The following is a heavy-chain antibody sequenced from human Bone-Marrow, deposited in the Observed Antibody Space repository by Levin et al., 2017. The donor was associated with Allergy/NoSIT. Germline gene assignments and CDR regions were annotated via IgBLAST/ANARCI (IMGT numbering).Heavy chain of an antibody. D-gene: IGHD5-18*01. V-gene: IGHV3-30*18. Sequence: TGGSLRLSCAASGFTFSSYAMHWVRQAPGKGLQWVAVISYDGSKKYYADSVKGRFTISRDNSKNTLYLQIDSLRTEDMAVYYCAKDATDTLDYWGQGTLVTVSS. CDR3: AKDATDTLDY. CDR2: ISYDGSKK. J-gene: IGHJ4*02. CDR1: GFTFSSYA.